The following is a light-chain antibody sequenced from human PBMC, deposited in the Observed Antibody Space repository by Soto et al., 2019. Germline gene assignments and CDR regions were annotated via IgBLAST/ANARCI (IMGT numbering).Light chain of an antibody. Sequence: DIVMTQSPDSLAVSLGERATISCKSSQSGLYRSNNKNYLAWYQQKPGQPPKLLFYWASTRGSGVPDRCSGSGSGTDFTLTISSLQAEDVAVYFCQQYYSSLTFGQGTRLEIK. V-gene: IGKV4-1*01. CDR2: WAS. CDR1: QSGLYRSNNKNY. CDR3: QQYYSSLT. J-gene: IGKJ5*01.